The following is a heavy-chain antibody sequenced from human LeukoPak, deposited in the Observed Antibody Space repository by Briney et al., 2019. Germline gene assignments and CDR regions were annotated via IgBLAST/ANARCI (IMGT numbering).Heavy chain of an antibody. V-gene: IGHV3-21*04. Sequence: GGSLRLSCAASGFTFSSYSMNWVRQAPGKGLEWVSSISSSSSYIFYADSVKGRFTISRDNSKNTLYLQMNSLRAEDTAVYYCARGGSYLSAFDIWGQGTMVTVSS. CDR1: GFTFSSYS. D-gene: IGHD1-26*01. J-gene: IGHJ3*02. CDR3: ARGGSYLSAFDI. CDR2: ISSSSSYI.